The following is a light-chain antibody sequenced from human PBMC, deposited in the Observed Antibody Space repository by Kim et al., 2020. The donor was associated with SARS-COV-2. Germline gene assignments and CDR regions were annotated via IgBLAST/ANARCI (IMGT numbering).Light chain of an antibody. J-gene: IGLJ1*01. CDR1: SSDVGGYSY. V-gene: IGLV2-14*01. CDR2: DVT. Sequence: QSALTQPASVSGSPGQSITISCAGTSSDVGGYSYVSWYQQHPGKAPKLMIYDVTKRPSGVSDRFSGSESGNTASLTISGLQAEDEACYYCSSYTRISNVFGTGTKVTVL. CDR3: SSYTRISNV.